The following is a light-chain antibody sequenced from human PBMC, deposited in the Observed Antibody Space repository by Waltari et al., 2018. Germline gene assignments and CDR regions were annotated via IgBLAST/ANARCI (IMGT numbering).Light chain of an antibody. CDR1: RIDCGGPNY. CDR2: DVS. Sequence: QSALTQPASVSASPGQSITLACTGSRIDCGGPNYVSLYQQHPGKAPKLIIYDVSNRPSGVSNRFSGSKSGNTASLTISGLQAEDEADYYCSSNTSSSTLYVFGTGTTVTVL. CDR3: SSNTSSSTLYV. V-gene: IGLV2-14*01. J-gene: IGLJ1*01.